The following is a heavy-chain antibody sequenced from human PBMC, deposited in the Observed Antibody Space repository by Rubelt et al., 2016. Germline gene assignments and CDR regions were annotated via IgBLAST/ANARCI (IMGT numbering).Heavy chain of an antibody. Sequence: QVQLQESGPGLVKPSETLSLTCTVSGGSISSYYWSWIRQPPGKGLEWIGYIYYSGSTNYNPSLKSEVIISVGPSKDQFPLKLSSVTAADTAVYYCARVAGYYGDYVDYFDYWGQGTLVTVSS. CDR3: ARVAGYYGDYVDYFDY. CDR1: GGSISSYY. J-gene: IGHJ4*02. CDR2: IYYSGST. D-gene: IGHD4-17*01. V-gene: IGHV4-59*01.